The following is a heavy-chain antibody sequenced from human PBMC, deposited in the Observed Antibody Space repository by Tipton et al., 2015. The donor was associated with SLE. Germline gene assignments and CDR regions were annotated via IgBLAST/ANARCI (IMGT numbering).Heavy chain of an antibody. CDR3: ARVWQWLDGGFEY. CDR2: IIPIFGTA. V-gene: IGHV1-69*01. CDR1: GDTFSSYA. D-gene: IGHD6-19*01. J-gene: IGHJ4*02. Sequence: SGAEVKKPGSSVKVSCKASGDTFSSYAVSWVRQAPGQGLEWMGGIIPIFGTANYAQKFPGRVTITADASTSTAYMELSSLRSEDTAVYYCARVWQWLDGGFEYWGQGTLVTVSS.